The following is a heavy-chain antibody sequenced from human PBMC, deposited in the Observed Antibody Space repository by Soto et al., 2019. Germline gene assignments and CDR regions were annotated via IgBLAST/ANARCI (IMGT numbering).Heavy chain of an antibody. CDR3: ARHYSSGSRNWFDP. J-gene: IGHJ5*02. CDR1: GGSINSSSYF. CDR2: IYYSGST. D-gene: IGHD6-19*01. V-gene: IGHV4-39*01. Sequence: PSETLSLTCSVSGGSINSSSYFWGWVRQPPGKGLEWIGSIYYSGSTYYNPSLRSRVTISVDTSKNQFSLKLSSVTAADTAVFYCARHYSSGSRNWFDPWGQVPMGTFSS.